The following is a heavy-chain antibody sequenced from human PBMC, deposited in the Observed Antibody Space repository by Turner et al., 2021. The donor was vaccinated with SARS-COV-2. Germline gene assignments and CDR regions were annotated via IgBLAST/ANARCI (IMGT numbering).Heavy chain of an antibody. CDR3: ARSFAYYYGSGSYYPKGHYFDY. J-gene: IGHJ4*02. V-gene: IGHV3-7*03. D-gene: IGHD3-10*01. CDR2: IDREGSEK. CDR1: GSTFNNHW. Sequence: EVTLVESGGGLVQPGGSLRLAGAASGSTFNNHWMSWVRQAQGKGLEWVANIDREGSEKYYLDSVKGRFAISRDNTKNSLYLQMNSLRAEDTAVYYCARSFAYYYGSGSYYPKGHYFDYWGQGTLVTVSS.